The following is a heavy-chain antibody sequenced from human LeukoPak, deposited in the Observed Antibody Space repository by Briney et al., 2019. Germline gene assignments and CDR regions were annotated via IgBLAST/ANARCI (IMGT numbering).Heavy chain of an antibody. Sequence: GGSLRLSCAASGFTVSDNCMSWVRQAPVKGLEWVSVIYSSGATYYADSVKGRFTVSRDKSKNTLYVQMNSLRDDDTAVYYCVRMASNYYGMDVWGQGTTVTVSS. CDR3: VRMASNYYGMDV. CDR1: GFTVSDNC. J-gene: IGHJ6*02. D-gene: IGHD5-24*01. V-gene: IGHV3-53*01. CDR2: IYSSGAT.